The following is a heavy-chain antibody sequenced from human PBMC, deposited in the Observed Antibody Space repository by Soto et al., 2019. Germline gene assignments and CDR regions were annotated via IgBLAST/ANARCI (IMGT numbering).Heavy chain of an antibody. V-gene: IGHV6-1*01. Sequence: SQTLSLTCAISGDSVSSNSAAWNWIRQSPSRGLEWLGRTYYRSKWHNDYAVSVKSRITINPDTSKNQFSLQLNSVTPEDTAVYYCARGEKDSSGWFYYYYYMDVWGKGTTVTFSS. J-gene: IGHJ6*03. CDR1: GDSVSSNSAA. CDR2: TYYRSKWHN. D-gene: IGHD6-19*01. CDR3: ARGEKDSSGWFYYYYYMDV.